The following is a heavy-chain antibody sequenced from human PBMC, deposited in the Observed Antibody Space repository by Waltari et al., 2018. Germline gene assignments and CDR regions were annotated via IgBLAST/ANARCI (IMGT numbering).Heavy chain of an antibody. CDR3: ARGAVVVAATHNNWFDP. V-gene: IGHV4-34*01. CDR2: INHRGST. CDR1: GGSFSGYY. Sequence: QVQLQQWGAGLLKPSETLSLTCAVYGGSFSGYYWSWIRQPPGKGLEWIGEINHRGSTNYNPALKSRVTISVDTSKNQFSLKLSSVTAADTAVYYCARGAVVVAATHNNWFDPWGQGTLVTVSS. D-gene: IGHD2-15*01. J-gene: IGHJ5*02.